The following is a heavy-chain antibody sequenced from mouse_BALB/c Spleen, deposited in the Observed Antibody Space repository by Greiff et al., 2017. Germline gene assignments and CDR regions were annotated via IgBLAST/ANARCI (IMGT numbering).Heavy chain of an antibody. D-gene: IGHD2-14*01. CDR3: ASHRYDGWFAY. CDR1: GFTFSSYG. Sequence: EVQLVESGGDLVKPGGSLKLSCAASGFTFSSYGMSWVRQTPDKRLEWVATISSGGSYTYYPDSVKGRFTISSDNAKNTLYLQMSSLKSEDTAMYYCASHRYDGWFAYWGQGTLVTVSA. V-gene: IGHV5-6*01. J-gene: IGHJ3*01. CDR2: ISSGGSYT.